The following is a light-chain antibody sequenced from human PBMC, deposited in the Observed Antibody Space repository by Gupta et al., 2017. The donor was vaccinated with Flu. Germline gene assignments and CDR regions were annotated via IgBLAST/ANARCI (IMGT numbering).Light chain of an antibody. J-gene: IGLJ3*02. V-gene: IGLV2-14*01. Sequence: QSALPQPASVSGSLGQSITISCTGTRNDISSYNYVSWYQQFPGKAPKLLIYEVRYRPSGISDRFSGSKSANTASLTISGLQAEDEADYYCSSYTPTRSFRVFGGGTKVTVV. CDR3: SSYTPTRSFRV. CDR2: EVR. CDR1: RNDISSYNY.